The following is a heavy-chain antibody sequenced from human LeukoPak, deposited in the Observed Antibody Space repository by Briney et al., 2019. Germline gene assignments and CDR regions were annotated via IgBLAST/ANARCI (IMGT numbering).Heavy chain of an antibody. D-gene: IGHD3-22*01. CDR2: IYTSGSI. J-gene: IGHJ5*02. CDR3: ARDYYAEPFDP. V-gene: IGHV4-4*07. Sequence: SEPLSLTCTVSGDSISLYYGSWLRQPAGKGLEWIGRIYTSGSINYNPSLKSRVTMSVDTSKNQFSLKLSSVTAADTAVYYCARDYYAEPFDPWGQGTLVTVSS. CDR1: GDSISLYY.